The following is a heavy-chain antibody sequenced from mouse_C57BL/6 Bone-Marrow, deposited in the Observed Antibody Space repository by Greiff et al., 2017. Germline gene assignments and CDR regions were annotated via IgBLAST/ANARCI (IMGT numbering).Heavy chain of an antibody. CDR3: ASLYCYGSSY. Sequence: EVKLVESVAELVRPGASVKLSCTASGFNFKNTYMHWVKQRPEQGLEWIGRIDPAHGNTKYDPKFQGKATITADTSSNPAYLQLSSLTSEDSAIYYCASLYCYGSSYWRQGTTLTVSS. CDR1: GFNFKNTY. V-gene: IGHV14-3*01. D-gene: IGHD1-1*01. J-gene: IGHJ2*01. CDR2: IDPAHGNT.